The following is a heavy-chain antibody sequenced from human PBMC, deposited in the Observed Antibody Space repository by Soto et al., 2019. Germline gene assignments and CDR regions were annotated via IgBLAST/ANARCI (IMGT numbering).Heavy chain of an antibody. D-gene: IGHD3-22*01. Sequence: SVKVSCKASGGTFSSYAISWVRQAPGQGLEWMGGIIPIFGTANYAQKFQGRVTITADESTSTAYMELSSLRSEDTAVYCCARSYYDSSGSPYLDYWGQGTLVTVSS. J-gene: IGHJ4*02. CDR2: IIPIFGTA. CDR1: GGTFSSYA. CDR3: ARSYYDSSGSPYLDY. V-gene: IGHV1-69*13.